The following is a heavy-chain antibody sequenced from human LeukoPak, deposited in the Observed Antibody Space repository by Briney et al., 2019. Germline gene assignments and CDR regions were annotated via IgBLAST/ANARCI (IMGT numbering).Heavy chain of an antibody. CDR1: GYTFTGYY. D-gene: IGHD3-3*01. CDR2: INPNSGGT. J-gene: IGHJ4*02. Sequence: ASVKVSCKASGYTFTGYYMHWVRQAPGQGLEWMGWINPNSGGTNYAQKFQGRVTMTRDTSISTAYMELRSLRSDDTAVYYCARDSVNYDFWSGYWWEPYYFDYWGQGTLVTVSS. CDR3: ARDSVNYDFWSGYWWEPYYFDY. V-gene: IGHV1-2*02.